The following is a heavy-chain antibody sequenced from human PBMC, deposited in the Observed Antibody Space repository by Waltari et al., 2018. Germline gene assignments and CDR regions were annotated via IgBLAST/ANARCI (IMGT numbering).Heavy chain of an antibody. J-gene: IGHJ3*02. CDR3: ARDSELGAVFDI. V-gene: IGHV4-34*01. CDR1: GGSFSGYY. CDR2: ISGSGGT. Sequence: QVQLQQWGAGLLKPSETLSLSCTVYGGSFSGYYWPWLRQTPGKGLEWIGEISGSGGTKYTPSLKSRVTLSLETSKNQFSLKLASVTAADTGMYYCARDSELGAVFDIWGQGTMVTVSS. D-gene: IGHD7-27*01.